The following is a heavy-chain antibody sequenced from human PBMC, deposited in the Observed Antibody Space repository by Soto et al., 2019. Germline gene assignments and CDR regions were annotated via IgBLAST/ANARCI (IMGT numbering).Heavy chain of an antibody. J-gene: IGHJ6*03. CDR2: ISPGGDST. CDR1: GFNFNIYA. CDR3: AKALGNPYYYYYMDV. Sequence: EVQLLESGGGLVQPGGSLRLSCAASGFNFNIYAMTWVRQAPGKGLEWVSTISPGGDSTYFADSVKGRVTISRANSKNTLSLQMNSLRAEDTATYFCAKALGNPYYYYYMDVWGTGTTVTVSS. V-gene: IGHV3-23*01. D-gene: IGHD1-1*01.